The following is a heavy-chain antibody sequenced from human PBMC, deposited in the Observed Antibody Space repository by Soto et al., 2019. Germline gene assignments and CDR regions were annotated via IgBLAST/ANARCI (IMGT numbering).Heavy chain of an antibody. D-gene: IGHD5-12*01. J-gene: IGHJ5*02. CDR2: INPSGGST. Sequence: ASVKVSCKASGYTFTSYYMHWVRQAPGQGLEWMGIINPSGGSTSYAQKFQGRVTMTRDTSTSTVYMELNSLRAEDTAVYYCARVRRSSGYDLGSGWFDPWGQGTLVTVSS. CDR3: ARVRRSSGYDLGSGWFDP. V-gene: IGHV1-46*01. CDR1: GYTFTSYY.